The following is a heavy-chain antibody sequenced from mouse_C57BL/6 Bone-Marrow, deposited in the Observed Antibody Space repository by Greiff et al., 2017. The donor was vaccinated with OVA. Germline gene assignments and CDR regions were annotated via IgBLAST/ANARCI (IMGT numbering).Heavy chain of an antibody. CDR2: ISSGGSYT. CDR1: GFTFSSYG. Sequence: EVKVVESGGDLVKPGGSLKLSCAASGFTFSSYGMSWVRQTPDKRLEWVATISSGGSYTYYPDSVKGRFTISRDNAKNTLYLQMSSLKSEDTAMYYCARHNSNYRSAYRGQGTLVTVSA. D-gene: IGHD2-5*01. V-gene: IGHV5-6*01. J-gene: IGHJ3*01. CDR3: ARHNSNYRSAY.